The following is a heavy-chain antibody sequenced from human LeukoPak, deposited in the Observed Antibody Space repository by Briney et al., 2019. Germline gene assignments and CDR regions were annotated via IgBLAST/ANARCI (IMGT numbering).Heavy chain of an antibody. CDR2: IYPTGNT. CDR1: GGAIISYY. CDR3: ARLKFYDSTVYSPGYYMDV. V-gene: IGHV4-4*07. J-gene: IGHJ6*03. D-gene: IGHD2-21*01. Sequence: SETLSLTCSVSGGAIISYYWSCIRQPAGKGPEWIGRIYPTGNTDYTPPPKTRVTLSTDLYKKQFSLRPRSVTAADTAAYYCARLKFYDSTVYSPGYYMDVWGKGTAVTVSS.